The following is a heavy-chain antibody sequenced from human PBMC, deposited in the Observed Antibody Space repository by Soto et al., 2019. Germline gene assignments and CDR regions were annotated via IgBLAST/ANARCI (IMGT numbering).Heavy chain of an antibody. CDR2: ITTSETT. Sequence: QVQVEESGGGLVKPGGSLRVSCAASGFSISDYDMSWIRQAPGKGLEWLSYITTSETTYYADSVKGRFTISRDNAKNSVYLQMNSLRAEDTAVYYCARNGGTFDPWGQGTLVTVSS. CDR3: ARNGGTFDP. V-gene: IGHV3-11*01. D-gene: IGHD7-27*01. CDR1: GFSISDYD. J-gene: IGHJ5*02.